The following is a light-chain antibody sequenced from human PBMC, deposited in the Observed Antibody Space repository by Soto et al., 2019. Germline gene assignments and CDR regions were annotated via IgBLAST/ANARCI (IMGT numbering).Light chain of an antibody. Sequence: QSAPTQPASVSGSPGQSITISCTGTTSDVGSYNFVSWFQQHPGKAPKLIIYEAIKRPSGVSTRFSGSKSGNTASLTISGLQAEDEADYSCCSYAGTSTFVFGTGTKLTVL. CDR2: EAI. J-gene: IGLJ1*01. CDR1: TSDVGSYNF. CDR3: CSYAGTSTFV. V-gene: IGLV2-23*01.